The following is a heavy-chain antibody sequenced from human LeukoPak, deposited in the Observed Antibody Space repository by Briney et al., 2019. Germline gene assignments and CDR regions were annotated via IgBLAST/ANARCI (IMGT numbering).Heavy chain of an antibody. CDR2: IWYDGSNK. D-gene: IGHD3-22*01. J-gene: IGHJ4*02. CDR1: GFTFSSYG. CDR3: ARDNYYDSSGYPMGLSYYFDY. Sequence: GGSLRLSCAASGFTFSSYGMHWVRQAPGKGLEWVAVIWYDGSNKYYADSVKGRFTISRDNSKNTLYLQMNSLRAEDTAVYYCARDNYYDSSGYPMGLSYYFDYWGQGTLVTVSS. V-gene: IGHV3-33*01.